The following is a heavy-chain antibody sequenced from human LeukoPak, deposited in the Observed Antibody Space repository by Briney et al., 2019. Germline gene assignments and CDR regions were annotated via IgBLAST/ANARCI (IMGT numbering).Heavy chain of an antibody. CDR1: GFTVSSNY. Sequence: GGSLRLSCAASGFTVSSNYMSWVRQAPGKGLEWVSVIYSGGSTYYADSVKGRFTISRDDSKNTLYLQMNSLKAEDTAVYYCARDLRVAGTGDYWGQGTLVTVSS. J-gene: IGHJ4*02. D-gene: IGHD6-19*01. V-gene: IGHV3-53*01. CDR3: ARDLRVAGTGDY. CDR2: IYSGGST.